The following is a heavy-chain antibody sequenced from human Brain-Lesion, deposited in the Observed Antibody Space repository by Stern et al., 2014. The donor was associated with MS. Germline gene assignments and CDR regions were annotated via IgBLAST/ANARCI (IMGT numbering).Heavy chain of an antibody. V-gene: IGHV4-61*02. CDR1: GGSLSSGSDY. Sequence: QVQLVQSGPGLVKPSQTLSLTCTVSGGSLSSGSDYWSWIRQPVGKGLEWIGRIHPTGRAFYHPSLKSRVTISTDTSMNQFSLELNSATAADTAIYYCASGYRIFDYWGQGSLVTVSS. CDR3: ASGYRIFDY. CDR2: IHPTGRA. J-gene: IGHJ4*02. D-gene: IGHD5-18*01.